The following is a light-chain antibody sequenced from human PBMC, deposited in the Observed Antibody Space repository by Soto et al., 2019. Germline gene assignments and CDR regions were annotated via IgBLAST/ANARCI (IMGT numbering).Light chain of an antibody. CDR3: AAWDDSLNGYV. V-gene: IGLV1-44*01. CDR1: SSNIGSNS. Sequence: QSVLTQPPSASGTPGQRVTIACSGSSSNIGSNSVNWYQQLPGTAPKLLIYSNDRRPSGVPDRFSGSKSGTSASLAISGLQSEDEADYCCAAWDDSLNGYVFGTGTKVT. J-gene: IGLJ1*01. CDR2: SND.